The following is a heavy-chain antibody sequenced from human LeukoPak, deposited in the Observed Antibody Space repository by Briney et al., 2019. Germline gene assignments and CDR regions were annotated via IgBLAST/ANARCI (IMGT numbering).Heavy chain of an antibody. CDR1: GFTFDDYG. D-gene: IGHD3-22*01. Sequence: GGSLSLSCAASGFTFDDYGMSWVRQAPGKGLEWVSGINWNGGSTGYADSVKGRFTISRDNAKNSLYLQMNSLRAEDTALYYCASLPGGIXDSSGXXYXXQGTLXTXXS. V-gene: IGHV3-20*04. CDR2: INWNGGST. CDR3: ASLPGGIXDSSGXXY. J-gene: IGHJ4*02.